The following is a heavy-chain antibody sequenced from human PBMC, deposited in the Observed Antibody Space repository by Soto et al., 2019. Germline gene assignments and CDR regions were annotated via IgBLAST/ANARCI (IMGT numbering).Heavy chain of an antibody. V-gene: IGHV1-2*04. CDR3: ARVLGYCSSTSCRARGDAFDI. D-gene: IGHD2-2*01. CDR2: INPNSGGT. J-gene: IGHJ3*02. CDR1: GYTFTGYY. Sequence: QVQLVQSGAEVKKPGASVKVSCKASGYTFTGYYMHWVRQAPGQGLEWMGWINPNSGGTNYAQKFQGWVTMTRDTAISTAYIELSRLRSDDTAVYYCARVLGYCSSTSCRARGDAFDIWGQGTMVTVSS.